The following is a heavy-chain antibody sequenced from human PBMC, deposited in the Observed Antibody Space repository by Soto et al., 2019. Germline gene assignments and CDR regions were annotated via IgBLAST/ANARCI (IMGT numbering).Heavy chain of an antibody. CDR1: GFTFSSYA. Sequence: EVQLFESGGGLVQPGESLRLSCAASGFTFSSYAMRWFRQAPGKGLELVSVISGSDDSTYYADSVKGRFTISKDYSKNTLYRKMNSLIAEDTALFYCAKRGSSTTFDYWGQGPLVTVSS. V-gene: IGHV3-23*01. CDR3: AKRGSSTTFDY. D-gene: IGHD6-6*01. CDR2: ISGSDDST. J-gene: IGHJ4*02.